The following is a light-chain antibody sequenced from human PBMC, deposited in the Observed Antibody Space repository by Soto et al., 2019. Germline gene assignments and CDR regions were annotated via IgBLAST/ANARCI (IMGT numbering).Light chain of an antibody. J-gene: IGLJ1*01. Sequence: QSALTQPPSASGSPGPSVTIYCTGSSSDFGAYDSVSWYQQHPGKAPKLLIYEVAKRPSGVPDRFSGSKSGNTASLTVSGLLAEDEADYYCSAYAVSNQLVFGTGTKLTVL. CDR1: SSDFGAYDS. CDR3: SAYAVSNQLV. CDR2: EVA. V-gene: IGLV2-8*01.